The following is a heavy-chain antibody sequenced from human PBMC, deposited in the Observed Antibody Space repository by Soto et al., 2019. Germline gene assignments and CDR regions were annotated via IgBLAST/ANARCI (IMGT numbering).Heavy chain of an antibody. V-gene: IGHV3-23*01. CDR1: GFTFSKYA. D-gene: IGHD4-17*01. CDR3: AKDLTTVTWISNYYYGMDV. Sequence: EGSLRLSCEASGFTFSKYAMIWVRQAPGKGLEWVSAISGSGGSTYYADSVKGRFTISRDNSKNTLYLQMNSLRAEDTAVYYCAKDLTTVTWISNYYYGMDVWGQGTTVTVSS. CDR2: ISGSGGST. J-gene: IGHJ6*02.